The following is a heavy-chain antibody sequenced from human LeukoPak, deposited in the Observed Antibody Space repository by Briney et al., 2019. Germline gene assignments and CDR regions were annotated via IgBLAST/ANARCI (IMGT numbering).Heavy chain of an antibody. Sequence: ASVKVSCKASGYMFTSYGVSWVRQAPGQGLEWMGWITVYNGDTDYAQKFQGRVTLTTDTSTSTAYMELRSLRSDDTAVYYCARGRYQPLDYXXXXXLVTVSS. V-gene: IGHV1-18*01. CDR3: ARGRYQPLDY. D-gene: IGHD2-2*01. CDR1: GYMFTSYG. J-gene: IGHJ4*01. CDR2: ITVYNGDT.